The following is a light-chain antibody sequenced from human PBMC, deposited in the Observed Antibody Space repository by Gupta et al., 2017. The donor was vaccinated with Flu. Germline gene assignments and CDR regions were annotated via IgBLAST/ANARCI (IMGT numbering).Light chain of an antibody. CDR2: LVS. J-gene: IGKJ1*01. V-gene: IGKV2-30*01. CDR3: MQGAHWPWT. CDR1: QNLVYSDGNTY. Sequence: EVVMTQSPLSLPVTLGQPASISCKSTQNLVYSDGNTYLHWFQQRPGQSPRRLIYLVSYPGPGGPNRISRSWSGTDFTLKIRRVEAEDVGVYFCMQGAHWPWTFGQGTKVEIK.